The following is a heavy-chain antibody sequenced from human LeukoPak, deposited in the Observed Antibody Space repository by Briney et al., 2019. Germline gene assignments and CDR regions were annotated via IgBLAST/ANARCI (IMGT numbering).Heavy chain of an antibody. V-gene: IGHV4-4*09. CDR2: IYSTGTT. CDR1: GTSVSGFY. D-gene: IGHD3-3*02. Sequence: SETLSLTCTVSGTSVSGFYWHWIRQPPGKGLEWIGFIYSTGTTSYNSSLQSRVTISVDTSKNQFSLKLSSVTAADTAVYYCAIHFFTARGGGGDYWGQGTLVTVSS. J-gene: IGHJ4*02. CDR3: AIHFFTARGGGGDY.